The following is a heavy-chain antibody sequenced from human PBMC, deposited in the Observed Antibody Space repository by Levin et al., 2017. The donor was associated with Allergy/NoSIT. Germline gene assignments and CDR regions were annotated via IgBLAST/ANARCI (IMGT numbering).Heavy chain of an antibody. CDR1: GYTFTNFH. CDR2: ISAYNGNT. Sequence: GASVKVSCKASGYTFTNFHINWVRQAPGQGLEWMGWISAYNGNTNYARKLQGRVTMTTDTSTSTAYMELRSLRSDDTAVYYCARDPTTTLTYYDFWSGSDVYFDYWGQGTLVTVSS. V-gene: IGHV1-18*01. CDR3: ARDPTTTLTYYDFWSGSDVYFDY. D-gene: IGHD3-3*01. J-gene: IGHJ4*02.